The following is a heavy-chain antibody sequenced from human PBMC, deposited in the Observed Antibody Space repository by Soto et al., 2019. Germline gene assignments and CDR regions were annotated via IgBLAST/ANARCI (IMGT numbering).Heavy chain of an antibody. J-gene: IGHJ4*02. Sequence: PGGSLRLSCAASGFTFSSYAISWVRQAPGKGLEWVSAISGSGGSTYYADSVKGRFTISRDNSKNTLYLQMNSLRAEDTAVYYCAKSGYGLHYFDYWGQGTLVTVSS. V-gene: IGHV3-23*01. CDR2: ISGSGGST. D-gene: IGHD4-17*01. CDR3: AKSGYGLHYFDY. CDR1: GFTFSSYA.